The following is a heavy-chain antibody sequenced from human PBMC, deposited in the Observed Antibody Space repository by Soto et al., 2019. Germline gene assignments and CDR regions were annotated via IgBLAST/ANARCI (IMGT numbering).Heavy chain of an antibody. V-gene: IGHV4-39*01. CDR1: GGSISGSSYY. J-gene: IGHJ6*02. CDR2: IYYSGST. D-gene: IGHD2-15*01. Sequence: PSETLSLTCTVSGGSISGSSYYWGWIRQPPGKGLEWIGSIYYSGSTYYNPSLKSRVTISVDTSKNQFSLKLSSVTAADTAVYYCARRRGNRPYYYYYGMDVWGQGTTVTVSS. CDR3: ARRRGNRPYYYYYGMDV.